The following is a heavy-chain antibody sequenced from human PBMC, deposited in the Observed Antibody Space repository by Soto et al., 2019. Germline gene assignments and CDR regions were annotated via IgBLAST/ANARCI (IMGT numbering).Heavy chain of an antibody. CDR2: FQNSGSN. Sequence: PSETLSLTCTVSGGSISDSNDHWGWIRQSPGQGLEWIESFQNSGSNHYKPHFKNRTTISVDTSKNQFSLKLSSVTAAETAVYYCARHGITGSYYDAFDIWGQGTMVT. D-gene: IGHD1-26*01. J-gene: IGHJ3*02. CDR1: GGSISDSNDH. V-gene: IGHV4-39*01. CDR3: ARHGITGSYYDAFDI.